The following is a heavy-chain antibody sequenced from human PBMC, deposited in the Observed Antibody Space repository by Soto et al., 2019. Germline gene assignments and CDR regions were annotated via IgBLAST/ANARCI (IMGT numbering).Heavy chain of an antibody. V-gene: IGHV3-30-3*01. Sequence: QVQLVESGGGVVQPGRSLRLSCAASGFTFSSYAVHWVRQAPGKGLQWVAVMSYDGSNKYYADSVKGRFTISRDNSKNTMYLQMNSLRAEDTAVYYCARGDTAMVTWFDYWGQGTLVTVSS. D-gene: IGHD5-18*01. J-gene: IGHJ4*02. CDR3: ARGDTAMVTWFDY. CDR2: MSYDGSNK. CDR1: GFTFSSYA.